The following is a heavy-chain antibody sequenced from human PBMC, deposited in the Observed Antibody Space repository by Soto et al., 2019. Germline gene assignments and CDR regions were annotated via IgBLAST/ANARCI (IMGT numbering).Heavy chain of an antibody. V-gene: IGHV3-48*01. CDR3: ARRAERIAESGWFDP. Sequence: EVQLVESGGGLVQPGGSLRLSCAASGFTFSSYSMNWVRQAPGKGLEWVSYISSSSSTIYYADSVKGRFTISTDNAKNSLYLQMNSLGAEDAAVYCGARRAERIAESGWFDPWGQGTVVTVSS. J-gene: IGHJ5*02. D-gene: IGHD6-13*01. CDR1: GFTFSSYS. CDR2: ISSSSSTI.